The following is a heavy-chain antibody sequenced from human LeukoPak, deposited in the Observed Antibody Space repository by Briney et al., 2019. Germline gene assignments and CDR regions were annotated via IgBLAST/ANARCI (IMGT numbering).Heavy chain of an antibody. D-gene: IGHD1-26*01. CDR1: GGSISHHY. J-gene: IGHJ5*02. Sequence: SETLSLTCTVSGGSISHHYRSWVRQPPEKGLEWIGYVYYSGTTNYNPSLKSRVTISIDTSKNQFSLKLSSVTAADTAVYYCARSPGRFDPWGQGTLVTVSS. CDR3: ARSPGRFDP. CDR2: VYYSGTT. V-gene: IGHV4-59*11.